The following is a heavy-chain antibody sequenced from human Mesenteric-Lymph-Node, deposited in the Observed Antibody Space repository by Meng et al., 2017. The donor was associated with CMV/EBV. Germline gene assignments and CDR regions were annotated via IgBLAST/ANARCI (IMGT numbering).Heavy chain of an antibody. D-gene: IGHD2-21*01. CDR2: IKQDGSEN. V-gene: IGHV3-7*03. Sequence: GESLKISCAASGFTFSSYWMTWVRQAPGKGLEWVANIKQDGSENYYVDSVKGRFTISRDNSKNTLYLQMNSLRAEDTAVYYCAKDRSYCGGDCYSGWFDPWGQGTLVTVSS. CDR1: GFTFSSYW. J-gene: IGHJ5*02. CDR3: AKDRSYCGGDCYSGWFDP.